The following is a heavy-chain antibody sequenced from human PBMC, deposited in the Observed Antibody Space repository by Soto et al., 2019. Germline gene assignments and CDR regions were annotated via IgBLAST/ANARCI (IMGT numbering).Heavy chain of an antibody. CDR1: GFTYSSYS. Sequence: EVQLVESGGGLVQPGGSLRLSCAASGFTYSSYSMNWVRQAPGKGLEWVSYISSSSSTIYYADSVKGRFTISRDNAKNSLYLQMNSLRDEDTAVYYCARAPPWWPEAFDIWGQGTMVAVSS. CDR2: ISSSSSTI. J-gene: IGHJ3*02. CDR3: ARAPPWWPEAFDI. D-gene: IGHD2-15*01. V-gene: IGHV3-48*02.